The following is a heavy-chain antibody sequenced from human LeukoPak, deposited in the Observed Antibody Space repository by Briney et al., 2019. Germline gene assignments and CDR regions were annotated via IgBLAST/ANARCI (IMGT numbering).Heavy chain of an antibody. CDR3: ARDRQQLSVPLY. J-gene: IGHJ4*02. CDR1: GYTFTSYG. CDR2: ISAYNGNT. V-gene: IGHV1-18*01. D-gene: IGHD6-13*01. Sequence: ASVKVSCKASGYTFTSYGISWVRQAPGQGLEWMGWISAYNGNTNYAQKLQGRITMTTDTSTSTAYMELRSLRSDDTAVYYCARDRQQLSVPLYWGQGTLVTVSS.